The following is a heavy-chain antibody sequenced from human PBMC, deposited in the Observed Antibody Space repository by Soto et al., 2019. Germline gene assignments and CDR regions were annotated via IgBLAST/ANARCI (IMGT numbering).Heavy chain of an antibody. Sequence: SVKVSCKASGGTFSSYAISWVRQAPGQGLEWMGGIIPIFGTANYAQKFQGRVTIAADESTSTAYMELSSLRSEDTAVYYCAKLPPLYDFWSGLYYFDYWGQGTLVTVSS. J-gene: IGHJ4*02. D-gene: IGHD3-3*01. CDR3: AKLPPLYDFWSGLYYFDY. V-gene: IGHV1-69*13. CDR2: IIPIFGTA. CDR1: GGTFSSYA.